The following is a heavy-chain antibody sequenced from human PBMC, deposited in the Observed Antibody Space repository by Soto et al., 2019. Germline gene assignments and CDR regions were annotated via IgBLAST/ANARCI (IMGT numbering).Heavy chain of an antibody. V-gene: IGHV1-18*01. CDR1: GYTFTSYG. CDR3: ARVKRDSSYTFDY. Sequence: ASVKVSCKASGYTFTSYGISWVRQAPGQGLEWMGWISAYNGNTNYAQKFQGRVTMTRDTSTSTVYMELSSLRSEDTAVYYCARVKRDSSYTFDYWGQGTLVTVSS. J-gene: IGHJ4*02. CDR2: ISAYNGNT. D-gene: IGHD3-22*01.